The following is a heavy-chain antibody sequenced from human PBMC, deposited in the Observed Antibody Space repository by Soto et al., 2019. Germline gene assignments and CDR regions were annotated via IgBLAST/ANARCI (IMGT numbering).Heavy chain of an antibody. Sequence: QVQLVQSGAEVKKPGASVRVSCKTSGYTFTSYDINWVRQATGQGLEGRGWMNTKSGDRGYAPNLQGRVTMTRDTSITTAYRELRSLTSEDTDVYYCARVPGSLDPWGQGHLVTVSS. J-gene: IGHJ5*02. CDR1: GYTFTSYD. CDR2: MNTKSGDR. D-gene: IGHD3-10*01. CDR3: ARVPGSLDP. V-gene: IGHV1-8*01.